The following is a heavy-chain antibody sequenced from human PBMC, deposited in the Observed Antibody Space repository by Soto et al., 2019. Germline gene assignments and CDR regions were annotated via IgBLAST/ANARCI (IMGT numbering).Heavy chain of an antibody. Sequence: EVQLLDSGGGLVQPGGSLRLSCAASGFTFNNYAMNWVRQAPGKGLEWVATISNTGGSTYYADSVKGRFTISRDNSKNTLYLQMNSLRVEDTAVYYCAKDRLAGNFDYWSQGTQVTVSS. CDR1: GFTFNNYA. CDR2: ISNTGGST. CDR3: AKDRLAGNFDY. V-gene: IGHV3-23*01. J-gene: IGHJ4*02.